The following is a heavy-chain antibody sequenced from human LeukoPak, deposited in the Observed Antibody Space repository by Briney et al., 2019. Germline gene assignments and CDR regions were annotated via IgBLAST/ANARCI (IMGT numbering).Heavy chain of an antibody. CDR3: ARASYYYDTTGLGAVDI. CDR1: GFTFNDHA. V-gene: IGHV3-9*01. CDR2: INWNSDNI. Sequence: GGSLRLSCAASGFTFNDHAMYWVRQAPGKGLEWVLGINWNSDNIGYADSVKGRFTISRDDAKNSLFLQMNSLRTEDTALYYCARASYYYDTTGLGAVDIWGQGTMVTVSS. D-gene: IGHD3-22*01. J-gene: IGHJ3*02.